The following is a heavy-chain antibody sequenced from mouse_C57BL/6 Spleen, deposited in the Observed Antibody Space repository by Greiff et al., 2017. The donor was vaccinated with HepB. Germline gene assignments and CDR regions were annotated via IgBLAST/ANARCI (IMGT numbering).Heavy chain of an antibody. Sequence: VQLQQSGAELVRPGSSVKLSCKASGYTFTSYWMHWVKQRPIQGLEWIGNIDPSDSETHYNQKFKDKATLTVDKSSSTAYMQLSSLTSEESAVYYCARNYDDTYYAMDYWGQGTSVTVSS. D-gene: IGHD2-4*01. CDR1: GYTFTSYW. J-gene: IGHJ4*01. CDR2: IDPSDSET. V-gene: IGHV1-52*01. CDR3: ARNYDDTYYAMDY.